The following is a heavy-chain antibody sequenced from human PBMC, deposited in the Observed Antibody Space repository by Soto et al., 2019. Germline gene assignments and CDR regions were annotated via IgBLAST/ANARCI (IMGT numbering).Heavy chain of an antibody. J-gene: IGHJ4*02. V-gene: IGHV4-61*01. CDR1: GGSVISGSYY. CDR2: IYYSGST. CDR3: ATEGPTSSFDY. Sequence: TLSLTCTVSGGSVISGSYYWSWIRQPLGKGLEWIGYIYYSGSTNYNPSLKSRVTISVDTSKNQFSLKLSSVTAADTAVYYCATEGPTSSFDYWGQGTLVTVSS.